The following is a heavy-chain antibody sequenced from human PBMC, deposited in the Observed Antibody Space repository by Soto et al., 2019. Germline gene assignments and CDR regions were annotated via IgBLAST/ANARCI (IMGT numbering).Heavy chain of an antibody. Sequence: EVQLAESGGGLAQPGGSLRLSCAASGFTLRGYAMDWVRQPPGKGLEYVSGISSNGVGTYYANSVQGRFTISRDNSKNTVYLQMGSLRPEDMAVYYCARRARPDFYYMDVWGKGTTVTVSS. CDR3: ARRARPDFYYMDV. CDR2: ISSNGVGT. CDR1: GFTLRGYA. V-gene: IGHV3-64*01. J-gene: IGHJ6*03. D-gene: IGHD6-6*01.